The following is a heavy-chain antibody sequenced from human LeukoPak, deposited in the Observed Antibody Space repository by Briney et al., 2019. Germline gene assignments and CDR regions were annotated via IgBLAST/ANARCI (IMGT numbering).Heavy chain of an antibody. CDR1: GFTFGDYA. CDR2: IRSKAYGETA. CDR3: TRDRGAYNLYDY. V-gene: IGHV3-49*03. J-gene: IGHJ4*02. D-gene: IGHD1-1*01. Sequence: GGSLRLSCTASGFTFGDYAMSWIRQAPGKGLEWVGFIRSKAYGETADYAASVKGRFTISRDDSKAIAYLQMNSLKTEDTAVYHCTRDRGAYNLYDYWGQGTLVAVSS.